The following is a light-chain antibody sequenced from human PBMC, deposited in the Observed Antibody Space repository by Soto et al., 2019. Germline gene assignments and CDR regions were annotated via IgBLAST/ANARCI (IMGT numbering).Light chain of an antibody. Sequence: DIQMSQSPSSLSASVGDGVTITCQASQDITNYLNWYQHKPRKPPKLLIYDASNLETGVPSRVSGSGSGTAFTFTISSLQPEDIATYYCQQYDNLTCGFGGGTKVEIK. CDR1: QDITNY. CDR3: QQYDNLTCG. V-gene: IGKV1-33*01. J-gene: IGKJ4*01. CDR2: DAS.